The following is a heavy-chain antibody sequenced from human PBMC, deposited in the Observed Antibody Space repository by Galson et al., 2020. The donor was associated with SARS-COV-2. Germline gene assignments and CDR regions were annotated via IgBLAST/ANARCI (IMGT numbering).Heavy chain of an antibody. CDR1: GYSFISYG. CDR3: ARDQYYDILTGLGPYFHGMDV. Sequence: ASVKVSCKASGYSFISYGFSWVRQAPGQGLEWMGWIRAHNGDTNYAQKFQDRVTMTTDTSTSTAYMELRSLRSDDTAVYYCARDQYYDILTGLGPYFHGMDVWGQGTTVTVSS. CDR2: IRAHNGDT. J-gene: IGHJ6*02. D-gene: IGHD3-9*01. V-gene: IGHV1-18*04.